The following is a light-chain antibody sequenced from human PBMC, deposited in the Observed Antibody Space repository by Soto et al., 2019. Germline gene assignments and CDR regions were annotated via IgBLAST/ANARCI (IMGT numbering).Light chain of an antibody. CDR3: QQYGSAPRT. Sequence: EIVLTQSPGTLSLSPGERATLSCRASQSVSNTNLAWYQQKPGQAPRLLIYGASSWATGIPDRFSGSGSGPDFTLTISRLEPEDFAVYYCQQYGSAPRTFGQGTKVEIK. V-gene: IGKV3-20*01. CDR2: GAS. J-gene: IGKJ1*01. CDR1: QSVSNTN.